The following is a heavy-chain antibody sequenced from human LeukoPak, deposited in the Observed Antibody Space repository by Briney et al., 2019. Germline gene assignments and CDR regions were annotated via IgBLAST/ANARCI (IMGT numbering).Heavy chain of an antibody. CDR1: GFTFSSYG. Sequence: PGGSLRLSRAASGFTFSSYGMHWVRQAPGKGLEWVAVISYDGSNKYYADSVKGRFTISRDNSKNTLYLQMNSLRAEDTAVYYCAKRGGYSYGYEFDYWGQGTLVTVSS. CDR3: AKRGGYSYGYEFDY. CDR2: ISYDGSNK. J-gene: IGHJ4*02. V-gene: IGHV3-30*18. D-gene: IGHD5-18*01.